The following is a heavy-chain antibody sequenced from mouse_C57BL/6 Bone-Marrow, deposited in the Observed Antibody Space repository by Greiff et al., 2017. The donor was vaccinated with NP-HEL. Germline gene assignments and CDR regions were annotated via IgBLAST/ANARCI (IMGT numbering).Heavy chain of an antibody. Sequence: EVQLVESGGDLVKPGGSLKLSCAASGFTFSSYGMSWVRQTPDKRLEWVATISSGGSYTYYPDSVKGRFTISRDNAKNTLYLQMSSLKSEDTAMYYCARLITTVVAKAMDYWGQGTSVTVSS. J-gene: IGHJ4*01. CDR3: ARLITTVVAKAMDY. D-gene: IGHD1-1*01. CDR2: ISSGGSYT. V-gene: IGHV5-6*01. CDR1: GFTFSSYG.